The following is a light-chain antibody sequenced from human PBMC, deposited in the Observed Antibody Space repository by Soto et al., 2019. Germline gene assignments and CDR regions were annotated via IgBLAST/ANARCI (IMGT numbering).Light chain of an antibody. Sequence: QSVLTQSSSASASLGSSVKLTCTLSSGHSSYIIAWHQQQPGKAPRYLMNLGGSGSFNKGSGVPDRFSGSSSGADRYLTXXXXXXXXXXXYYCETWDSNTRVFGGGTKLTVX. V-gene: IGLV4-60*02. CDR2: LGGSGSF. CDR3: ETWDSNTRV. J-gene: IGLJ3*02. CDR1: SGHSSYI.